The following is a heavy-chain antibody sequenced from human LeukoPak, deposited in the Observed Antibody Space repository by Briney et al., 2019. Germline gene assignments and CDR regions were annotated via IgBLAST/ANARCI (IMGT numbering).Heavy chain of an antibody. V-gene: IGHV4-59*01. D-gene: IGHD4-17*01. CDR1: GGSISSYY. CDR3: ARAETYGDWGGVYYYYYMDV. Sequence: SETLSLTCTVSGGSISSYYWSWIRQPPGKGLEWIGYIYYSGSTNYNPSLKSRVTISVDTSKNQFSLKLSSVTAADTAVYYCARAETYGDWGGVYYYYYMDVWGKGTTVTVSS. CDR2: IYYSGST. J-gene: IGHJ6*03.